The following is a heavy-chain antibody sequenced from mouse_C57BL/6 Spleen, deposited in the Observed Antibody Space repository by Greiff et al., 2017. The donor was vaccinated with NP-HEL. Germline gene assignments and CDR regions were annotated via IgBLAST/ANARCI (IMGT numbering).Heavy chain of an antibody. CDR2: INPNYGTT. D-gene: IGHD3-2*02. V-gene: IGHV1-39*01. CDR1: GYSFTDYN. Sequence: EVKLMESGPELVKPGASVKISCKASGYSFTDYNMNWVKQSNGKSLEWIGVINPNYGTTSYNQKFKGKATLTVDQSSSTAYMQLNSLTSEDSAVYYCARRTAQALYYAMDYWGQGTSVTVSS. CDR3: ARRTAQALYYAMDY. J-gene: IGHJ4*01.